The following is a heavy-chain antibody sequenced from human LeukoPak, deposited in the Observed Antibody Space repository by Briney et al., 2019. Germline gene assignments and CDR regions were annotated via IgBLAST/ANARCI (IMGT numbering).Heavy chain of an antibody. J-gene: IGHJ4*02. CDR1: RYTFTRYD. CDR2: MNPNSGNT. V-gene: IGHV1-8*01. CDR3: AIVPPYRGYDENDF. Sequence: ASVKVSCKASRYTFTRYDINWVRQATGQELEWMGWMNPNSGNTGYAQKFQGRVTMTRNTTISTAYMELSSLRSEDTAVYYCAIVPPYRGYDENDFWGQGTRVSVS. D-gene: IGHD5-12*01.